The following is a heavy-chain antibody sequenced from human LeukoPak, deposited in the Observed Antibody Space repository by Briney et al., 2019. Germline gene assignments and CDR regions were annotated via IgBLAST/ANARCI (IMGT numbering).Heavy chain of an antibody. D-gene: IGHD6-13*01. CDR2: ISAYNGNT. J-gene: IGHJ5*02. V-gene: IGHV1-18*01. Sequence: GASVKVSCKASGYTFTSYGISWVRQAPGQGLEWMGWISAYNGNTNYAQMLQGRVTMTTDTSTSTAYMELRSLRSDDTAVYYCARAGGGWAYQTPGWEQQLPTRNWFDPWGQGTLVTVSS. CDR3: ARAGGGWAYQTPGWEQQLPTRNWFDP. CDR1: GYTFTSYG.